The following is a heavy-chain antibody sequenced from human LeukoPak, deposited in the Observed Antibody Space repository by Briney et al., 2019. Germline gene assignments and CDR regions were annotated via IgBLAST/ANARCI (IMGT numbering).Heavy chain of an antibody. CDR2: ISGSGNTI. CDR1: GFTFSSYS. Sequence: GGSLRLSCAASGFTFSSYSINWVRQAPGKGLEWLSYISGSGNTIYYANSVKGRFTISRDNAKNSVYLQLNSLRDEDTAVYYCARAEGGYHVDYWGQGTLVTVSS. D-gene: IGHD5-12*01. CDR3: ARAEGGYHVDY. V-gene: IGHV3-48*02. J-gene: IGHJ4*02.